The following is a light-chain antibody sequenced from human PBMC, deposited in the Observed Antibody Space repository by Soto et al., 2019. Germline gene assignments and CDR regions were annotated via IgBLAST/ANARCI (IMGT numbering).Light chain of an antibody. Sequence: EIVLTQAPGTLSLSPGERATPPCRASQSVSSYLAWYQQKPGQAPRLLIYDASNRATGIPARFSGSGSGTDFTLTISSLEPEDFAVYYCQQRSNWPRTFGQGTTGDIK. CDR1: QSVSSY. CDR2: DAS. J-gene: IGKJ1*01. CDR3: QQRSNWPRT. V-gene: IGKV3-11*01.